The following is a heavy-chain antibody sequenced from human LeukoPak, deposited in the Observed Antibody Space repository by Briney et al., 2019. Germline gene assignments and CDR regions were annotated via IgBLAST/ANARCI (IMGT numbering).Heavy chain of an antibody. CDR3: ARTGYSYGYSGYYYYYMDV. J-gene: IGHJ6*03. Sequence: ASGKVSCKASGYTFTSYDINWVRQATGQGLEWMGWMNPNSGNTGYAQKFQGRVTMTRNTSISTAYMELSSLKSEDTAVYYCARTGYSYGYSGYYYYYMDVWGTGTTVTISS. V-gene: IGHV1-8*02. CDR1: GYTFTSYD. CDR2: MNPNSGNT. D-gene: IGHD5-18*01.